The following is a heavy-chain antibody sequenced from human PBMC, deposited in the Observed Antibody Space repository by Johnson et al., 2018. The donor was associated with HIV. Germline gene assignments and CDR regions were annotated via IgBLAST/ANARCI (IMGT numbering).Heavy chain of an antibody. J-gene: IGHJ3*02. V-gene: IGHV3-20*04. CDR1: GFTFDDYG. CDR3: ARDTYSSDACDI. Sequence: VQLVESGGSVVRPGGSLRLSCVASGFTFDDYGMSWVRQAPGQGLEWVSGIHWNGGSTGYAESVKGRFTISRDNAKNSLYLQMNSLRAEDTALYYCARDTYSSDACDIWGQGTMVTVSS. D-gene: IGHD4-11*01. CDR2: IHWNGGST.